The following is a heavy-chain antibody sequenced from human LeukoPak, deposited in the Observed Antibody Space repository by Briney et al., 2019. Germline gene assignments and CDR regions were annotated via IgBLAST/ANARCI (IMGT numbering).Heavy chain of an antibody. D-gene: IGHD3-3*01. CDR2: ISYDGSNK. CDR3: ARDKASDFWSGYAEYYFDY. V-gene: IGHV3-30-3*01. CDR1: GFTFSSYA. Sequence: GGSLRLSCAASGFTFSSYAMHWVRQAPSKGLEWVAVISYDGSNKYYADSVKGRFTISRDNSKNTLYLQMNSLRAEDTAVYYCARDKASDFWSGYAEYYFDYWGQGTLVTVSS. J-gene: IGHJ4*02.